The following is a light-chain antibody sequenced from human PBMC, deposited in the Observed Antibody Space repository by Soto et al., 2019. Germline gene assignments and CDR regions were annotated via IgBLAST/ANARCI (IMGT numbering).Light chain of an antibody. V-gene: IGKV1-5*03. CDR1: QSISSW. CDR3: QHYNSYSEA. CDR2: KAS. J-gene: IGKJ1*01. Sequence: DIQMTQSPSTLSASVGDRLTITCRASQSISSWLAWYQQRPGKAPKPLIYKASTLKSGVPSRFSGSGSGTEFTLTISSLQPDDFATYYCQHYNSYSEAFGQGTKVDIK.